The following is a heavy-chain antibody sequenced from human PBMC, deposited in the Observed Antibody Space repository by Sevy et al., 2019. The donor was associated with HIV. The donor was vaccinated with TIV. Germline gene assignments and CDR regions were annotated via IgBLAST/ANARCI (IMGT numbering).Heavy chain of an antibody. Sequence: GESLKISCEASGYSFTSYWIGWVRQTPGKGLEWMGIIYPRDYETKYSPSFQGQVTMSVDKSSSTAYLQWNSLKASDTAIYYCARHPSSSRWSHFDYWGQGTLVTVSS. J-gene: IGHJ4*02. CDR3: ARHPSSSRWSHFDY. V-gene: IGHV5-51*01. D-gene: IGHD2-2*01. CDR2: IYPRDYET. CDR1: GYSFTSYW.